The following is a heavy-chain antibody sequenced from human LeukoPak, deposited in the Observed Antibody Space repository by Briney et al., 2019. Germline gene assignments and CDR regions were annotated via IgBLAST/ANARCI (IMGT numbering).Heavy chain of an antibody. CDR3: AREYSSSSGKALDY. CDR1: SGSLGSYY. Sequence: PSETLSLTCTVSSGSLGSYYWNWLRQPAGKGLEGIGHIYTSGSTNYNPSLKSRVTMSVDTPKNQFSLKLNSVTAADTAFYYCAREYSSSSGKALDYWGQGTLVTVSS. J-gene: IGHJ4*02. CDR2: IYTSGST. D-gene: IGHD6-6*01. V-gene: IGHV4-4*07.